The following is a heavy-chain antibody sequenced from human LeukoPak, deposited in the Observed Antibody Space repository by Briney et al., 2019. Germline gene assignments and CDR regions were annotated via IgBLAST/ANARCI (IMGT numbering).Heavy chain of an antibody. D-gene: IGHD3-16*01. V-gene: IGHV3-7*01. J-gene: IGHJ4*02. CDR3: VRDYVWGTENPDY. CDR2: IKNDGTEN. Sequence: GGSLRLSCAGSGFTFNNFWMSWFRQAPGGRLEWVGNIKNDGTENYYLDSLRGRFTISRDNAKQSVFLQMHSLRAEDTAVYFCVRDYVWGTENPDYWGQGTQVTVAS. CDR1: GFTFNNFW.